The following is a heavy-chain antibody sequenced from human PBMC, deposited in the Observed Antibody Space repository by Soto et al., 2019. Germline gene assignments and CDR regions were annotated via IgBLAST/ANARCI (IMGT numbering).Heavy chain of an antibody. Sequence: QVQLVQSGAEVKKPGSSVKVSCKASGGTFSSYAISWVRQAPGQGLEWMGGIIPIFGTANYAQKFQGRVTITADXFTAKXXRELSSLRSEDTAVYYCARVGDGIAARYYYYGMDVWGQGTTVTVSS. CDR3: ARVGDGIAARYYYYGMDV. CDR2: IIPIFGTA. V-gene: IGHV1-69*12. D-gene: IGHD6-6*01. CDR1: GGTFSSYA. J-gene: IGHJ6*02.